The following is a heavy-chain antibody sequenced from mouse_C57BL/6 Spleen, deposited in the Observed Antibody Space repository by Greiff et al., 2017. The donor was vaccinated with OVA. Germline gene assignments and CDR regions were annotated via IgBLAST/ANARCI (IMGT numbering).Heavy chain of an antibody. CDR1: GYTFTSYW. CDR2: IDPSDSYT. J-gene: IGHJ3*01. V-gene: IGHV1-69*01. Sequence: VQLQQPGAELVMPGASVKLSCKASGYTFTSYWMHWVKQRPGQGLEWIGEIDPSDSYTNYNQKFKGKSTLTVDKSSSTAYMQLSSLTSEDSAVYYCARGEGLRRFAYWGQGTLVTVSA. D-gene: IGHD2-4*01. CDR3: ARGEGLRRFAY.